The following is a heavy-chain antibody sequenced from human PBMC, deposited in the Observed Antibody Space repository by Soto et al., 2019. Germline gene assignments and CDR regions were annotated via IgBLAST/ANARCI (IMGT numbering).Heavy chain of an antibody. J-gene: IGHJ6*02. CDR2: IFSNDEK. D-gene: IGHD3-3*01. V-gene: IGHV2-26*01. Sequence: SGPTLVNHTETLTLTCTVSGFSLNIARMGVSWLRQPPGKALESLAHIFSNDEKSYSTSLKSRLTIPKDTSKSQVVITIATIGPVHTVTYYRPRILPFWSLYSLFYYSYCGMDVWVQATTV. CDR3: PRILPFWSLYSLFYYSYCGMDV. CDR1: GFSLNIARMG.